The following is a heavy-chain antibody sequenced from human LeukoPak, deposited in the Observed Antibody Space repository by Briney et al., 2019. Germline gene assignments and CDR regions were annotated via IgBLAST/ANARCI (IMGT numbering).Heavy chain of an antibody. D-gene: IGHD2-21*01. Sequence: SETLSLTCTVYGGSISRHYWSWIRQPPGKGLEWIGYIYYSGSTNYNPSLKSRVTISVDTSKNQFSLKLSSVTAADTAVYYGARGAIPNWFDPWGQGTLVTVSS. J-gene: IGHJ5*02. CDR1: GGSISRHY. CDR3: ARGAIPNWFDP. CDR2: IYYSGST. V-gene: IGHV4-59*11.